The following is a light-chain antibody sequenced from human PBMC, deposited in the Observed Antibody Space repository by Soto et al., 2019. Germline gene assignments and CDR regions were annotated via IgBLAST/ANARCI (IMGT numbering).Light chain of an antibody. V-gene: IGLV2-14*01. CDR3: ASYTSFNTRV. CDR1: NTDVGGYNF. Sequence: QSALTQPASVSGSPGQSITISCTGTNTDVGGYNFVSWFQQYPGKAPKPMIFEVSNRPSGVSDRFSGSKSGNTASLTISGLQAENEADYYCASYTSFNTRVFGTGTKVTVL. CDR2: EVS. J-gene: IGLJ1*01.